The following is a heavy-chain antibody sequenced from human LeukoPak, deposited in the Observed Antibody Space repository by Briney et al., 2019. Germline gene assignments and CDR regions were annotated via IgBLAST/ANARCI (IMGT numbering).Heavy chain of an antibody. CDR2: IRYDGSNK. J-gene: IGHJ4*02. V-gene: IGHV3-30*02. Sequence: RGSLRLSCAASRFTFSSYGMHWVRQAPGKGLEWVAFIRYDGSNKYYADSVKGRFTISRDNSKNSLYLQMNSLRAEDTAVYYCARDWVGIADHPHFDYWGQGTLVTVSS. CDR3: ARDWVGIADHPHFDY. D-gene: IGHD6-13*01. CDR1: RFTFSSYG.